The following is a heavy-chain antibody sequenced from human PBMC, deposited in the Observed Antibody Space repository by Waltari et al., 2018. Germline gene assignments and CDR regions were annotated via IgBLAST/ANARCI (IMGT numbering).Heavy chain of an antibody. Sequence: EVQLVESGGGLIQPGGSLRLSCAASGFTVSSNYMSWVRQAPGKGLEWVSVIYSGGSTYYAYSVKGRFTISRDNSKNTLYLQMNSLRAEDTAVYYCARDVGIFQDYYYGMDVWGQGTTVTVSS. CDR1: GFTVSSNY. CDR3: ARDVGIFQDYYYGMDV. D-gene: IGHD3-3*01. V-gene: IGHV3-53*01. CDR2: IYSGGST. J-gene: IGHJ6*02.